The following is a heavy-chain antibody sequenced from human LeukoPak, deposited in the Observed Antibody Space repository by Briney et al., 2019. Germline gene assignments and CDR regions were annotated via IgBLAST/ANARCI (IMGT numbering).Heavy chain of an antibody. Sequence: SETLSLTCTASDGSISSHYWSWIRQPPGKGLEWIGYIYYSGSTNYNPSLKSRVTISVDTSKNQFSLKLSSVTAADTAVYYCAALKYYYFDYWGQGTLVTVSS. V-gene: IGHV4-59*11. CDR1: DGSISSHY. CDR3: AALKYYYFDY. D-gene: IGHD2/OR15-2a*01. J-gene: IGHJ4*02. CDR2: IYYSGST.